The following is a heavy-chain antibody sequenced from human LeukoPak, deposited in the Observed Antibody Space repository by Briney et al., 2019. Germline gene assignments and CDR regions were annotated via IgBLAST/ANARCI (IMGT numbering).Heavy chain of an antibody. CDR1: GFTFSSFE. CDR2: ISTSGTTI. Sequence: GGSLRLSCAGSGFTFSSFEMNWLRQAPGKGLEWVSFISTSGTTIYYADSVKGRFTISRDNAKNSLYLQMNSLRAEDTAVYYCAKDTHYGSGSYSDFWGQGTLVTVSS. V-gene: IGHV3-48*03. D-gene: IGHD3-10*01. J-gene: IGHJ4*02. CDR3: AKDTHYGSGSYSDF.